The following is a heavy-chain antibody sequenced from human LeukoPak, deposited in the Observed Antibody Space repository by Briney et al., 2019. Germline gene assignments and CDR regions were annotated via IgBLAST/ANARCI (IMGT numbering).Heavy chain of an antibody. CDR1: GFTFSDYY. Sequence: NSGGSLRLSCAASGFTFSDYYMSWIRQAPGKGLEWVSYISSSGSTIYYADSVKGRFTISRDNSKNTLYLQMNSLRAEDTAVYYCAKTHGTPYYYDSSGYYSGFGYWGQGTLVTVSS. V-gene: IGHV3-11*01. D-gene: IGHD3-22*01. CDR2: ISSSGSTI. CDR3: AKTHGTPYYYDSSGYYSGFGY. J-gene: IGHJ4*02.